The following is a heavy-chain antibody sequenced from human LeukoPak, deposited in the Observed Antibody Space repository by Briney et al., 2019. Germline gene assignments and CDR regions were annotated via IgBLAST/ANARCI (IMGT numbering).Heavy chain of an antibody. CDR3: AREVDGYYFDY. Sequence: ASVKVSCKASGYTFTSYAMHWVRQAPGQRLEWMGWINAGNGNTRYSQKFQGRVTITRDTSASTAYMELSSLRSEDTAVYYCAREVDGYYFDYWGQGTLVTVSS. J-gene: IGHJ4*02. CDR1: GYTFTSYA. CDR2: INAGNGNT. D-gene: IGHD3-10*01. V-gene: IGHV1-3*01.